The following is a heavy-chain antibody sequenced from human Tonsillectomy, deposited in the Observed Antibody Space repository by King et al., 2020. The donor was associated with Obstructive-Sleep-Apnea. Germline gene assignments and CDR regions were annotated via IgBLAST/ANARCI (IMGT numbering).Heavy chain of an antibody. CDR3: ARGGSHFRGYFDS. D-gene: IGHD1-14*01. V-gene: IGHV4-59*01. Sequence: PLQESGPGLVKPAETLSLSCTVSGGSTNTYYWSWIRQPPGKGLEWIGYFYHTGTTNCNPSLKSRVTISGDPSNNQFSLKLISVTAADTAVYYCARGGSHFRGYFDSWGQGILVTVSS. CDR1: GGSTNTYY. CDR2: FYHTGTT. J-gene: IGHJ4*02.